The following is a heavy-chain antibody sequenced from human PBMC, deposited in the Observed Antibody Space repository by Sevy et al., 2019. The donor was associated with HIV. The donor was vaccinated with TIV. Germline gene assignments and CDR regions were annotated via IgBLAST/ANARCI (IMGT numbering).Heavy chain of an antibody. V-gene: IGHV1-8*01. D-gene: IGHD6-6*01. CDR2: MNPNSGNT. Sequence: ASVKVSCKASGYTFTSYDINWVRQATGQGLEWMGWMNPNSGNTGYAQKFQGRVTMTRNTSISTAYMELSSLRSEDKAVYYCARGPVYSSSSGYYYYGMDVWGQGTTVTVSS. CDR1: GYTFTSYD. J-gene: IGHJ6*02. CDR3: ARGPVYSSSSGYYYYGMDV.